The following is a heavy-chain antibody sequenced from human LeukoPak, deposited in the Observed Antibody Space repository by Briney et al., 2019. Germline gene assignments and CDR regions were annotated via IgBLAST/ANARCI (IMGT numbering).Heavy chain of an antibody. CDR3: ARGAYYYDSSGSIGYLDC. CDR1: GFTFSSYA. CDR2: IWYDGSNK. Sequence: GGSLRLSCAASGFTFSSYAMHWVRQAPGKGLEWVAVIWYDGSNKYYADSVKGRFTISRDNSKNTLYLQMNSLRAEATAVYYCARGAYYYDSSGSIGYLDCWGQGTLVTVSS. J-gene: IGHJ4*02. D-gene: IGHD3-22*01. V-gene: IGHV3-33*01.